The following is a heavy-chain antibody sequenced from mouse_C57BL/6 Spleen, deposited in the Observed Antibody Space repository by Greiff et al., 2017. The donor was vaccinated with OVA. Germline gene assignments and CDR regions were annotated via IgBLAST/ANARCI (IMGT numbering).Heavy chain of an antibody. D-gene: IGHD1-1*01. J-gene: IGHJ2*01. CDR1: GFTFSDYG. Sequence: EVKLMESGGGLVKPGGSLKLSCAASGFTFSDYGMHWVRQAPEKGLEWVAYISSGSSTIYYADTVKGRFTISRDNAKNTLFLPMTSLRSEDTAMYYCASTTTYYFDYWGQSATLTDSS. CDR2: ISSGSSTI. CDR3: ASTTTYYFDY. V-gene: IGHV5-17*01.